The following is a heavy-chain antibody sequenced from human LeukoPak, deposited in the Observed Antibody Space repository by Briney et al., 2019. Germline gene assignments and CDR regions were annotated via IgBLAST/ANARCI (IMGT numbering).Heavy chain of an antibody. D-gene: IGHD3-9*01. Sequence: GASVKVSCKASGYTFTSYGISWVRQAPGQGLEWMGWISAYNGNTNYAQKLQGRVTMTTDTSTSTAYMELRSLRSDDTAVYYCARLGPKGYDILTGYFPFDYWGQGTLVTVSS. CDR3: ARLGPKGYDILTGYFPFDY. J-gene: IGHJ4*02. V-gene: IGHV1-18*01. CDR2: ISAYNGNT. CDR1: GYTFTSYG.